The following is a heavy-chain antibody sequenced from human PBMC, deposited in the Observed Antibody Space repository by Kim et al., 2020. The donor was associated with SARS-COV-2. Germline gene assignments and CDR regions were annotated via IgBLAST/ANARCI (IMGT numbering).Heavy chain of an antibody. Sequence: YEHKFQGRVTMTTDTSTNTAYMEPTSLSADDTAVYYCARERYTGAYCRLDYWGQGTLVTVSS. J-gene: IGHJ4*02. D-gene: IGHD1-26*01. V-gene: IGHV1-18*01. CDR3: ARERYTGAYCRLDY.